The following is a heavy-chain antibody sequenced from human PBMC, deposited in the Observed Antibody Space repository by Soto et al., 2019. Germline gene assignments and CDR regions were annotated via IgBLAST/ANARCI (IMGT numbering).Heavy chain of an antibody. D-gene: IGHD2-2*01. CDR2: IKQDRSEK. CDR1: GFTFSSYW. CDR3: ARYIVVVPAGINWFDP. V-gene: IGHV3-7*01. Sequence: GGSLRLSCAASGFTFSSYWMSWVRQAPGKGLEWVANIKQDRSEKYYVDSVKGRFTISRDNARNSLYLQMNSLRAEDTAVYYCARYIVVVPAGINWFDPWGQGTLVTVSS. J-gene: IGHJ5*02.